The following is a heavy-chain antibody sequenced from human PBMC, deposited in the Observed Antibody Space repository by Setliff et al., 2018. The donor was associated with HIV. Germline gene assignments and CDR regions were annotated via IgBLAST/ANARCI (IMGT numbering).Heavy chain of an antibody. D-gene: IGHD6-19*01. CDR1: GYSISSGSY. J-gene: IGHJ5*02. CDR2: IHHSGNT. V-gene: IGHV4-38-2*02. CDR3: ARGRGAWFEGSWFDP. Sequence: SETLSLTCIVSGYSISSGSYWGWIRQPPGKGLEWIGSIHHSGNTYYDPSLASRVAISLDRSKNQFSLKLDSVTAADTALYFCARGRGAWFEGSWFDPWGQGILVTVSS.